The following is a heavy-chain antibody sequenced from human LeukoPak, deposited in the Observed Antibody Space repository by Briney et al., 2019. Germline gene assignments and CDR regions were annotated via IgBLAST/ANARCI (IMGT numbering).Heavy chain of an antibody. CDR1: GGSVSNSDYY. J-gene: IGHJ4*02. V-gene: IGHV4-39*01. CDR2: IYYNGNT. D-gene: IGHD2-8*02. CDR3: VRHRRYNTGSEEFDL. Sequence: SETLSLTCTVSGGSVSNSDYYGGWIRQPSGKGLEWIGSIYYNGNTYYNPSLKSRVTISIDTSKNLFSLILISVTAADTAVYYCVRHRRYNTGSEEFDLWGRGTLLTVSS.